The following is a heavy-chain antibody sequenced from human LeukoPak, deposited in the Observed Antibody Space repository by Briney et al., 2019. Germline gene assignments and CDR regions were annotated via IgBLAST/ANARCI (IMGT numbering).Heavy chain of an antibody. D-gene: IGHD6-19*01. CDR1: GGSISTYY. J-gene: IGHJ4*02. Sequence: SETLSLTCTVSGGSISTYYWGWIRQPPGKGLEWIGSIYYSGSTYYNPSLKSRVTISVDTSKNQFSLKLSSVTAADTAVYYCARTIAVAEFDYWGQGTLVTVSS. CDR3: ARTIAVAEFDY. CDR2: IYYSGST. V-gene: IGHV4-39*01.